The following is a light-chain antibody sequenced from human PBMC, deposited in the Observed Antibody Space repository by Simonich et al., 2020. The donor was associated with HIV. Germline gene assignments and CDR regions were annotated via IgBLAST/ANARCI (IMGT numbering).Light chain of an antibody. Sequence: QSALTQPASVTGSPGQSITISCTGTNRDVGSYNLVSWYQQHPGKAPKLIISDVTTRPSGVPTRFSGSKSGNTASLTISGLQAEDDADYYCCSYADTYTWLFGGGTKLTVL. CDR2: DVT. V-gene: IGLV2-23*02. CDR3: CSYADTYTWL. CDR1: NRDVGSYNL. J-gene: IGLJ2*01.